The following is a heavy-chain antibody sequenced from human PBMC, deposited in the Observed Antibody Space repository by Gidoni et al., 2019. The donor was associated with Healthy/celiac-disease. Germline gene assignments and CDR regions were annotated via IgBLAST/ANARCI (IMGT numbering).Heavy chain of an antibody. D-gene: IGHD5-12*01. CDR3: AGGYDPNYYYFYMDV. Sequence: EVHLVESGGGLVQPGGSLRLSCSASGLTFSTYNMNWVRHAPGKGLEWVSYISSSSSTIYYADSVKGRFTISRDNANNSLYLQMNSLRAEDTAVYYCAGGYDPNYYYFYMDVWGKGTTVTVSS. CDR1: GLTFSTYN. J-gene: IGHJ6*03. CDR2: ISSSSSTI. V-gene: IGHV3-48*01.